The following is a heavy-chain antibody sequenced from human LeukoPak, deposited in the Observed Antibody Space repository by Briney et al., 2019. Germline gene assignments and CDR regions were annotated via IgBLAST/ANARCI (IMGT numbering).Heavy chain of an antibody. V-gene: IGHV3-33*01. D-gene: IGHD3-3*01. Sequence: GGSLRLSCAASGFTFSSYGMHWVRQAPGKGLEWVAVIWYDGSNKYYADSVKGRFTISRDNSKNTLYLQMNSQRAEDTAVYYCARDSREYYDFWSGYPYFDYWGQGTLVTVSS. CDR1: GFTFSSYG. J-gene: IGHJ4*02. CDR3: ARDSREYYDFWSGYPYFDY. CDR2: IWYDGSNK.